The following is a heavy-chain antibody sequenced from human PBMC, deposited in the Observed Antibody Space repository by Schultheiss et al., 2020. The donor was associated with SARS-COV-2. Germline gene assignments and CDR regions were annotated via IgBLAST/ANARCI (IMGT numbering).Heavy chain of an antibody. CDR2: ISGSGGST. J-gene: IGHJ4*02. V-gene: IGHV3-23*01. Sequence: GGSLRLSCAASGFTVSSNYMSWVRQAPGKGLEWVSAISGSGGSTYYADSVKGRFTISRDNSKNTLYLQMNSLRAEDTAVYYCARDGDTGGHFDYWGQGTLVTVSS. CDR3: ARDGDTGGHFDY. D-gene: IGHD5-18*01. CDR1: GFTVSSNY.